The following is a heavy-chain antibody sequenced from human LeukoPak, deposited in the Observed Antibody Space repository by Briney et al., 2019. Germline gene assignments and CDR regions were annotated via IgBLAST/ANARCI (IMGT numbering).Heavy chain of an antibody. D-gene: IGHD2-8*01. Sequence: PSDTLSLTYTVSGGSISSYYWSWIRQPPGKGLEWIGYIYYSGSTNYNPSLKSRVTISVDTSKNQFSLKLSSVTAADTAVYYCARGGDCTNGVCYSYYMDVWGKGTTVTVSS. CDR3: ARGGDCTNGVCYSYYMDV. V-gene: IGHV4-59*07. CDR2: IYYSGST. CDR1: GGSISSYY. J-gene: IGHJ6*03.